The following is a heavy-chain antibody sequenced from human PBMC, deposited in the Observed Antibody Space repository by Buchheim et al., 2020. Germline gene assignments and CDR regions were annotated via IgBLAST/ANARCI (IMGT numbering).Heavy chain of an antibody. CDR1: GGSVSSGSYY. CDR2: IYYSGST. CDR3: ARDSRFYDFWSGYYS. V-gene: IGHV4-61*01. Sequence: QVQLQESGPGLVKPSETLSLTCTVSGGSVSSGSYYWSWIRQPPGKGLEWIGYIYYSGSTNYNPSLKSRVTISVEPSKNQFSLKLSSVTAADTAVYYCARDSRFYDFWSGYYSWGQGTL. D-gene: IGHD3-3*01. J-gene: IGHJ4*02.